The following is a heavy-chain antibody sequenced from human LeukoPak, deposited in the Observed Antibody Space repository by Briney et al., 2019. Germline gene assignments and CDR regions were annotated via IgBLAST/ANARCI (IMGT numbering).Heavy chain of an antibody. Sequence: GGSLRLSCAASGFTFTTYWMHWVRQAPGKGLEWVSAISGSGGSTYYADSVKGRFTISRDNSKNTLYLQMNSLRAEDTAVYYCAKDAVPYSNYAPLFDYWGQGTLVTVSS. V-gene: IGHV3-23*01. CDR3: AKDAVPYSNYAPLFDY. CDR2: ISGSGGST. CDR1: GFTFTTYW. J-gene: IGHJ4*02. D-gene: IGHD4-11*01.